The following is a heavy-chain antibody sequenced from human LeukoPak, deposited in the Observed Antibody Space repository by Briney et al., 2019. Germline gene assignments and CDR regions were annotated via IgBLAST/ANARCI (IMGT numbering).Heavy chain of an antibody. CDR1: GYTFTSYG. Sequence: ASVKVSCKASGYTFTSYGISWVRQAPGQGLEWMGWISAYNGNTNYAQKLQGRVTMTTDTSTSTAYMELRSLRSDDTAVYYCARVFSGSYYEYYFDYWGQGTLVTVSS. V-gene: IGHV1-18*01. D-gene: IGHD1-26*01. CDR2: ISAYNGNT. J-gene: IGHJ4*02. CDR3: ARVFSGSYYEYYFDY.